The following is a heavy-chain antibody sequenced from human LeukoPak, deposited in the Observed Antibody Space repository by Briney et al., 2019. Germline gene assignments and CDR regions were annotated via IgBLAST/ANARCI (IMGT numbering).Heavy chain of an antibody. D-gene: IGHD3-22*01. Sequence: SETLSLTCTVAGGSISSSSYYWGWIRQPPGKGLEWIGSIYYSGSTYYNPSLKSRVTISVDTSKNQFSLKLSSVTAADTAVYYCAREIKHYYDSSDDPWGQGTLVTVSS. CDR2: IYYSGST. CDR1: GGSISSSSYY. J-gene: IGHJ5*02. V-gene: IGHV4-39*07. CDR3: AREIKHYYDSSDDP.